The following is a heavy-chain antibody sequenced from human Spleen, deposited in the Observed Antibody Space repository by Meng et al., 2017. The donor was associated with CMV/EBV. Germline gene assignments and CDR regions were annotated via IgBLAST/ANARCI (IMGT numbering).Heavy chain of an antibody. Sequence: GIICSNAWMSWVREAPGKGVEWIGSIKSNVKGGKIEYAGPLKDRFSNSRDDSKDTLYLKINSVKTEDTGVYYCVTDPTLTGGRWFDPWGQGTLVTVSS. D-gene: IGHD3-16*01. CDR2: IKSNVKGGKI. CDR1: GIICSNAW. V-gene: IGHV3-15*03. CDR3: VTDPTLTGGRWFDP. J-gene: IGHJ5*02.